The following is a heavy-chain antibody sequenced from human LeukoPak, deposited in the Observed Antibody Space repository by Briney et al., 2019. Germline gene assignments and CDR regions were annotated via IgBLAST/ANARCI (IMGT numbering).Heavy chain of an antibody. Sequence: PGGSLRLSCAASGFTFNTYTMNWVRQAPGKGLEWVSYISGSSGIIDYADSVRGRFTISRDNAKNSLYLQMNSLRAEDTAVYYCARLHYYDSSGYYSYFDYWGQGTLVTVSS. D-gene: IGHD3-22*01. CDR2: ISGSSGII. CDR3: ARLHYYDSSGYYSYFDY. CDR1: GFTFNTYT. V-gene: IGHV3-48*01. J-gene: IGHJ4*02.